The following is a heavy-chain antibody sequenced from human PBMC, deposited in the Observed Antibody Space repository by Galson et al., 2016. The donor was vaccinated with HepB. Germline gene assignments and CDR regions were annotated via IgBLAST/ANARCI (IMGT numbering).Heavy chain of an antibody. Sequence: SLRLSCAASGFTVSSNYMSWVRQAPGKGLEWVSIIYSGGSTYYADSVKGRFTISRDNSKNTLFLQMNSLRAEDTAVYYCAGGSGSYYNRLGYWGQGTLVTVSS. D-gene: IGHD3-10*01. J-gene: IGHJ4*02. CDR1: GFTVSSNY. V-gene: IGHV3-53*01. CDR3: AGGSGSYYNRLGY. CDR2: IYSGGST.